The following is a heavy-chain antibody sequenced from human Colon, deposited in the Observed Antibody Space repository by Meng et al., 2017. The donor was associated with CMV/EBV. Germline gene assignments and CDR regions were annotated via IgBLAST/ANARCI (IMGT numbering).Heavy chain of an antibody. J-gene: IGHJ5*02. CDR3: ARGSPVDCNGDYCFGGSKAWFDA. Sequence: GGPLRLSCTAPGFIFSSSWMHWVRQDPGKGLVWVSRINSDGSYLTYADSVRGRFTISRDNAKNTLYLQMNNLRVEDTAVYYCARGSPVDCNGDYCFGGSKAWFDAWGQGNLVTVSS. V-gene: IGHV3-74*01. CDR2: INSDGSYL. D-gene: IGHD3-22*01. CDR1: GFIFSSSW.